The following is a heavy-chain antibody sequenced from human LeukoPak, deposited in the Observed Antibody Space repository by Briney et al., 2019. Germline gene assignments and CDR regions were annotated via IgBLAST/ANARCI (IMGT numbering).Heavy chain of an antibody. D-gene: IGHD3-10*01. V-gene: IGHV3-72*01. CDR2: PPNIPNKYIT. Sequence: GGSLRLSCAASGFTFSDHYMDWVRPAPRKGGEWVGRPPNIPNKYITEYAASVKGRFTISRYESKNSLCLQMNSLKTEDTAVYYCARLPYSSGSVDYWGQGALVTVSS. J-gene: IGHJ4*02. CDR1: GFTFSDHY. CDR3: ARLPYSSGSVDY.